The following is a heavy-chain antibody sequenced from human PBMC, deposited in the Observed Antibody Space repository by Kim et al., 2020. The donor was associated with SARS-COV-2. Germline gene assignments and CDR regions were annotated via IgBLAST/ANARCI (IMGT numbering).Heavy chain of an antibody. CDR1: GLTFSTTD. D-gene: IGHD1-1*01. CDR3: ARDRTAFDY. CDR2: ISGSGSAI. J-gene: IGHJ4*02. Sequence: GGSLRLSCAVSGLTFSTTDMHWVRQAPGKGLEWIAYISGSGSAIVYADSVKGRFTISRDEAKNSIFLQMNSLRDEDTAVYYCARDRTAFDYWGQGTLVTVSS. V-gene: IGHV3-48*02.